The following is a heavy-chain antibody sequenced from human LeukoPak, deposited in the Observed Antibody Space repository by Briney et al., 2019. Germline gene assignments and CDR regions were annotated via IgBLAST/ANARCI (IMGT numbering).Heavy chain of an antibody. V-gene: IGHV3-30-3*01. D-gene: IGHD5-18*01. CDR1: GFTFSSYA. CDR2: ISYDGSNK. CDR3: ARPSDSYAGGSVLPSFDY. Sequence: PGRSLRLSCAASGFTFSSYAMHWVRQAPGKGLEWVAVISYDGSNKYYADSVKGRFTISRDNSKNTLYPQMNSLRAEDTAVYYCARPSDSYAGGSVLPSFDYWGQGTLVTVSS. J-gene: IGHJ4*02.